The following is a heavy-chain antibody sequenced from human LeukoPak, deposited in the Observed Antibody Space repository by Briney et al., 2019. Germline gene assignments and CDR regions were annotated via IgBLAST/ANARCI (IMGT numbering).Heavy chain of an antibody. Sequence: ASVKVSCKASGYTFTGYYMHWVRQAPGQGLEWMGWIYPNSGGTNYAQKFQGWVTMTRDTSISTAYMELSRLRSDDTAVYYCARGGIAAAGTYYYYGMDVWGQGTTVTVSS. D-gene: IGHD6-13*01. J-gene: IGHJ6*02. CDR3: ARGGIAAAGTYYYYGMDV. CDR1: GYTFTGYY. V-gene: IGHV1-2*04. CDR2: IYPNSGGT.